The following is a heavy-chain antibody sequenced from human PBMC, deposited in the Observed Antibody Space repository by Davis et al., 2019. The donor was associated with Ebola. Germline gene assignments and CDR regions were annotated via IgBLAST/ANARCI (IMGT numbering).Heavy chain of an antibody. CDR3: ARAGLDLGRPGGFDF. CDR2: ISYDGGSR. V-gene: IGHV3-30*03. Sequence: GESLKISCAASGFTFSNYAIDWVRQAPGKGLAWVAVISYDGGSRYYGDSVKGRFTISRDNSKNTVYLDMDSLRHEDTALYYCARAGLDLGRPGGFDFWGQGTLVTVSS. J-gene: IGHJ4*02. CDR1: GFTFSNYA. D-gene: IGHD3/OR15-3a*01.